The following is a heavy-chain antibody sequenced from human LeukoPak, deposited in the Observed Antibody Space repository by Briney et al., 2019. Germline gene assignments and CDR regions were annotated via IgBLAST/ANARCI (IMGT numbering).Heavy chain of an antibody. V-gene: IGHV4-34*01. J-gene: IGHJ6*02. CDR2: INHSGST. D-gene: IGHD2-21*02. Sequence: SETLSLTCAVYGGSFSGYYWSWIRQPPGKGLEWIGEINHSGSTNYNPSLKSRVTISVDTSKNQFSLKLSSVTAADTAVYYRARGQVVTAIVVYYYGMDVWGQGTTVTVSS. CDR1: GGSFSGYY. CDR3: ARGQVVTAIVVYYYGMDV.